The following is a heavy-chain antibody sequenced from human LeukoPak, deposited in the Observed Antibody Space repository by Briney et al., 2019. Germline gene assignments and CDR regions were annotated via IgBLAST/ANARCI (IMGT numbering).Heavy chain of an antibody. D-gene: IGHD3-10*01. CDR1: GFSFDTYA. V-gene: IGHV3-33*01. CDR2: IWHDGSHK. J-gene: IGHJ4*02. Sequence: GGSLRLSCAASGFSFDTYAMHWVRQAPGQGLEWVALIWHDGSHKFYSNSVRGQFTISRDNSKNTVYLQTNNLRPDDTAVYYCARGIFGPGSYPDFWGQGTLVTVSS. CDR3: ARGIFGPGSYPDF.